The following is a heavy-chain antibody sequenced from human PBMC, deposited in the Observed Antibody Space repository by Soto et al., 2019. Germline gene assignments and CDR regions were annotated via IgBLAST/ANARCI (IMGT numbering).Heavy chain of an antibody. CDR2: MNAKSGDT. CDR1: GYTFSDFD. D-gene: IGHD3-16*01. V-gene: IGHV1-8*01. Sequence: QAHLEQSGAEVKRPGASVKVSCKASGYTFSDFDINWLRQASGQGPEWMGWMNAKSGDTFFAQRFKGKVNMTWDTSLSTAYMEVGSLTSDDTAMYYCARGNPFNYAGFDVWGQGTTVAVSS. CDR3: ARGNPFNYAGFDV. J-gene: IGHJ6*02.